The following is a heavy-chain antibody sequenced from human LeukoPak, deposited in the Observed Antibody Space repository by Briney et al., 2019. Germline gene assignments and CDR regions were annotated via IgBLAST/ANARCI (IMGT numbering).Heavy chain of an antibody. CDR2: ISYDGSNK. V-gene: IGHV3-30*18. CDR3: AKDGGLLWFGESFLDY. D-gene: IGHD3-10*01. J-gene: IGHJ4*02. CDR1: GFTFSSYG. Sequence: LPGRSLRLSCAASGFTFSSYGMHWVRQAPGKGLEWVAVISYDGSNKYYADSVKGRFTITRENSTNTLYLQINSLRAEDTAVYYCAKDGGLLWFGESFLDYWGQGTMVTVSS.